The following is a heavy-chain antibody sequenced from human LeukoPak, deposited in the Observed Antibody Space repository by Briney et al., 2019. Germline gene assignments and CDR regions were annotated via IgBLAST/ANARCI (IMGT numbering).Heavy chain of an antibody. J-gene: IGHJ5*02. Sequence: GGSLRLSCAASGFTFSSYWMNWVRQAPGKGLEWVAVISYDGSNKYYADSVKGRFTISRDNSKNTLYLQMNSLRAEDTAVYYCARHGIAAAGTLDPWGQGTLVTVSS. CDR1: GFTFSSYW. CDR3: ARHGIAAAGTLDP. CDR2: ISYDGSNK. D-gene: IGHD6-13*01. V-gene: IGHV3-30-3*01.